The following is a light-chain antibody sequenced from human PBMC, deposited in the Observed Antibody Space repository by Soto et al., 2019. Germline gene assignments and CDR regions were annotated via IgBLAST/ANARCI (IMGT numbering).Light chain of an antibody. J-gene: IGKJ5*01. Sequence: EIVMTQSPATLSVSPGERATLYCRASQSVSSNLAWYQQKPGQAPRLLIYGASTRATGIPARFSGSGSGTEFTLTISSLQSEDFAVYLCQQYHYWPITFGQGTRLEIK. CDR1: QSVSSN. CDR2: GAS. CDR3: QQYHYWPIT. V-gene: IGKV3-15*01.